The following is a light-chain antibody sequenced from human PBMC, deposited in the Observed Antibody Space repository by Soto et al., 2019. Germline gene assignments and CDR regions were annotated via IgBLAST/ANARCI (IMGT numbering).Light chain of an antibody. CDR2: DAS. V-gene: IGKV3-15*01. CDR3: QQYNNWPKT. CDR1: QSVSSN. Sequence: EVVLTQSPATLSVSPGERTTLSCRASQSVSSNLAWYQQKPGQPPRLLIYDASTRATGIPARFSGGGSGTEFTLTISSLQSEDCAIYYCQQYNNWPKTFGQGTKVEIK. J-gene: IGKJ1*01.